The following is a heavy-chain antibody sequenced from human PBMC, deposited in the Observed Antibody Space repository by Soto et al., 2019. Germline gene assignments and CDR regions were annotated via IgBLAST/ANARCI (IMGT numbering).Heavy chain of an antibody. Sequence: ASVKVSCKASGYTFTSYGISWVRQAPGQGLEWMGWISAYNGNTNHAQKLQGRVTMTTDTSTSTAYMGLRSLRSDDTAVYYCARGDIVVVPAAYHVNYYYYYGMDVWGQGTTVTVSS. D-gene: IGHD2-2*01. CDR1: GYTFTSYG. CDR3: ARGDIVVVPAAYHVNYYYYYGMDV. CDR2: ISAYNGNT. J-gene: IGHJ6*02. V-gene: IGHV1-18*01.